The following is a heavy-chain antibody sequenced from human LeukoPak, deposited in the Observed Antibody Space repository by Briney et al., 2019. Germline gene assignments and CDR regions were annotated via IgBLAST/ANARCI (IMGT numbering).Heavy chain of an antibody. Sequence: ASVKVSCKASGYIITGYYMHWVRQAPRKGLEWMGRINPNSGGTNYAQKFQGRVTMTTDTSISTAYMELSRLRSDDTAVYYCARETRGTSLYYYYMDVWGKGTTVTVSS. V-gene: IGHV1-2*06. CDR1: GYIITGYY. D-gene: IGHD2-2*01. CDR2: INPNSGGT. CDR3: ARETRGTSLYYYYMDV. J-gene: IGHJ6*03.